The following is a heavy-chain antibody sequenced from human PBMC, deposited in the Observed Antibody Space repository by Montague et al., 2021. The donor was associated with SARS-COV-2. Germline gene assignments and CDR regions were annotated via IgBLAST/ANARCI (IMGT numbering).Heavy chain of an antibody. V-gene: IGHV4-34*01. Sequence: SETLSLTCAVYGGSFSGYYWSWIRRPPGKGLEWIGESNHSGGTNYNPYLKGRVTISVDTSKNQFSLKLTSVTAADTAVYYCARGLSGSYSGGWVPVALFDCYHYMDVWAKGTRVTVSS. CDR3: ARGLSGSYSGGWVPVALFDCYHYMDV. J-gene: IGHJ6*03. CDR2: SNHSGGT. D-gene: IGHD6-25*01. CDR1: GGSFSGYY.